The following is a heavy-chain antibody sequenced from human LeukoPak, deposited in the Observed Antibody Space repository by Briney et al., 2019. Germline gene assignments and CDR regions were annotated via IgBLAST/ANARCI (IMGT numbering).Heavy chain of an antibody. Sequence: SETLSLTCTVSGGSISSYYWSWIRQPAGKGLDWIGRIYHSGSTNYNPSLKSRVTMSVDTSKNQFSLKLSSVTAADTAVYYCARGGSPYSSSWYKWFDPWGQGTLVTVSS. V-gene: IGHV4-4*07. D-gene: IGHD6-13*01. CDR1: GGSISSYY. CDR2: IYHSGST. CDR3: ARGGSPYSSSWYKWFDP. J-gene: IGHJ5*02.